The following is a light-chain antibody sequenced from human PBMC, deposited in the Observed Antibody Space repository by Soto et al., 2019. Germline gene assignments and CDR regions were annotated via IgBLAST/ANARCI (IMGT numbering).Light chain of an antibody. CDR2: AAS. CDR3: QQSYSTLT. Sequence: DIQMTQSPSSLSASVGDRVTITCRASQSISSYLNWYQQKPGKAPKLLIYAASSLQSGVPSRFSGSGPGTDFTLTISSLQPEDFATYYCQQSYSTLTFGPGTKVDIK. J-gene: IGKJ3*01. V-gene: IGKV1-39*01. CDR1: QSISSY.